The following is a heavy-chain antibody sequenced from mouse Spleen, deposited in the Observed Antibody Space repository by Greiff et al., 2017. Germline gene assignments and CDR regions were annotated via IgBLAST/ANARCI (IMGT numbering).Heavy chain of an antibody. Sequence: VQVVESGPGLVAPSQSLSITCTVSGFSLTSYGVHWVRQPPGKGLEWLGVIWAGGSTNYNSALMSRLSISKDNSKSQVFLKMNSLQTDDTAMYYCARGSLYYDYDRGGYFDYWGQGTTLTVSS. CDR3: ARGSLYYDYDRGGYFDY. CDR2: IWAGGST. J-gene: IGHJ2*01. V-gene: IGHV2-9*02. CDR1: GFSLTSYG. D-gene: IGHD2-4*01.